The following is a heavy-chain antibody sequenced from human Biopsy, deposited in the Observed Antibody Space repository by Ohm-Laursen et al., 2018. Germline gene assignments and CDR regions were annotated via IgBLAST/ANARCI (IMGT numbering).Heavy chain of an antibody. CDR1: GYTFPSYG. D-gene: IGHD3-22*01. CDR3: AREGDNSGYDYYGMDV. V-gene: IGHV1-18*01. CDR2: ISAYNGNR. J-gene: IGHJ6*02. Sequence: ASVKVSCKASGYTFPSYGISWVRQAPGQGLEWMGWISAYNGNRNYAQKFQGRVTMTTDTSTSTAYMELRGLRSDDTAVYFCAREGDNSGYDYYGMDVWGQGTTVTVSS.